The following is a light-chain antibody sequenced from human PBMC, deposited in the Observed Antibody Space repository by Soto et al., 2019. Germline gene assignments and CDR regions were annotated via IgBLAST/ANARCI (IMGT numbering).Light chain of an antibody. CDR1: QSVSSSH. CDR3: QQYGTSAGT. V-gene: IGKV3-20*01. CDR2: GAT. Sequence: EIVLTQSPGTLSLSPGERATLSCRASQSVSSSHLAWYQQNPGQAPRLLICGATSRATGIPDRFSGSGSGTDFTLTISRLEPEDFAVYYCQQYGTSAGTFGQGTKVDIK. J-gene: IGKJ1*01.